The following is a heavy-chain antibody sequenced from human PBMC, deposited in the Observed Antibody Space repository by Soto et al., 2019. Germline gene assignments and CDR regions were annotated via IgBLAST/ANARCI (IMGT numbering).Heavy chain of an antibody. CDR2: ISFSDGGT. CDR3: VKDDRILGRRYFDL. V-gene: IGHV3-23*01. J-gene: IGHJ2*01. CDR1: GFTFNDYA. D-gene: IGHD2-15*01. Sequence: GGSLRLSCAVSGFTFNDYAMSWVRQAPGKGLEWVSSISFSDGGTYYADSVKGRLTISRDNSKNTLFLQMNSLRVEDTAVYYCVKDDRILGRRYFDLWGRGTLVTVSS.